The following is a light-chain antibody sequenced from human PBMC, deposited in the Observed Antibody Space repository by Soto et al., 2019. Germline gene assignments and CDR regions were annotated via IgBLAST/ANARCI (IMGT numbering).Light chain of an antibody. CDR2: ANT. J-gene: IGLJ1*01. CDR3: QSYDSSLTLTV. Sequence: QSVLTQPPSVSGAPGQRVTICCTGSSSNIGAGYDVHWYQQLPGTAPKLLIYANTNRPSGVPDRISGSKSGTSASLAITGLQADDEADYYCQSYDSSLTLTVFGTGTKLTVL. CDR1: SSNIGAGYD. V-gene: IGLV1-40*01.